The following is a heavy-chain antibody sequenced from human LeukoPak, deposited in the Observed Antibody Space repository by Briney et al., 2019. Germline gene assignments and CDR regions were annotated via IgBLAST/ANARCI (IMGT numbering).Heavy chain of an antibody. J-gene: IGHJ4*02. D-gene: IGHD1-26*01. V-gene: IGHV3-23*01. CDR2: VSGSGGST. Sequence: GGSLRLSRAASGFTFSSYAMSWVRQAPGKGLEWVSAVSGSGGSTYYTDSVKGRFTISRDNSKNTLYLQMNSLRAEDTALYFCAKYSGSYYKLYYLDYWGQGTLVTVSS. CDR3: AKYSGSYYKLYYLDY. CDR1: GFTFSSYA.